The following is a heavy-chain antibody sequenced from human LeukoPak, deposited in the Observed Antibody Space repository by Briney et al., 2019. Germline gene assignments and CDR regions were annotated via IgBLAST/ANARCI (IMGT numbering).Heavy chain of an antibody. V-gene: IGHV4-59*08. D-gene: IGHD5-18*01. CDR1: DGSINSYY. J-gene: IGHJ4*02. Sequence: PSETLSLTCTVSDGSINSYYWSWIRQPPGKGLEWIGYIYYSGSTNYSPSLKSRVTISVDTSKNQFSLKLTSVTAADAAVYYCARHVQDTTMVTPLYYFDYWGQGTLVSVSS. CDR2: IYYSGST. CDR3: ARHVQDTTMVTPLYYFDY.